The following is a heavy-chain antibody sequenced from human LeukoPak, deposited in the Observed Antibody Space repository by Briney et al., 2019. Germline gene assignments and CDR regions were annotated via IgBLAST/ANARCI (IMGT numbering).Heavy chain of an antibody. D-gene: IGHD3-10*01. CDR3: ARAGWFGDGFDY. Sequence: PGRSLRLSCAASGFTFSSYGMHWVRQAPGKGLEWVAVIWYDGSNKYYADSVKGRFTISRDNAKNSLYLQMHSLRAEDTAVYYCARAGWFGDGFDYWGQGTLVTVSS. J-gene: IGHJ4*02. CDR2: IWYDGSNK. V-gene: IGHV3-33*01. CDR1: GFTFSSYG.